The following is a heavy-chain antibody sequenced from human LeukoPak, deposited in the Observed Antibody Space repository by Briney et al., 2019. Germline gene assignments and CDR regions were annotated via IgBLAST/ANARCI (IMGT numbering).Heavy chain of an antibody. D-gene: IGHD3-22*01. CDR1: GFTFSNAW. CDR2: IKSKTDGGTT. J-gene: IGHJ4*02. Sequence: GGSLRLSCAASGFTFSNAWMSWVRQAPGKGLEWVGRIKSKTDGGTTGYAAPVKGRFTISRDDSKNTLYLQMNSLKTEDTAVYYCTTDAGPYSSGSYYFDYWGQGTLVTVSS. V-gene: IGHV3-15*01. CDR3: TTDAGPYSSGSYYFDY.